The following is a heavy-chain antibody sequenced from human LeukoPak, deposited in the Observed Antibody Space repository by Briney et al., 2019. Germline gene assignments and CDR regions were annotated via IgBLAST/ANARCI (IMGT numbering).Heavy chain of an antibody. D-gene: IGHD1-26*01. J-gene: IGHJ3*02. V-gene: IGHV4-59*01. CDR1: GGSISTYY. Sequence: SETLSLTCTVSGGSISTYYWTWIRQPPGKGLEWIGYIYHSGSTNYNPSLKGRVTISVDTSKNQFPLKLNSVTAADTAVYYCARESVYSGRYYAFDIWGQGTMVTVSS. CDR2: IYHSGST. CDR3: ARESVYSGRYYAFDI.